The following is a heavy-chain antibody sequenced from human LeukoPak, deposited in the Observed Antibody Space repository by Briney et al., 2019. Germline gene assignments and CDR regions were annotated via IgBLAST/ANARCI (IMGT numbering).Heavy chain of an antibody. CDR1: GFTVSSNY. V-gene: IGHV3-53*01. Sequence: GGSLRLSCVASGFTVSSNYMSWVRQAPGKGLEWVSVIYSGGSTYYADSVKGRFTISRDNSKNTLYLQMNSLRTEDTAVYYCARDWRSIMDVWGQGTTVTVYS. CDR2: IYSGGST. CDR3: ARDWRSIMDV. D-gene: IGHD3-3*01. J-gene: IGHJ6*02.